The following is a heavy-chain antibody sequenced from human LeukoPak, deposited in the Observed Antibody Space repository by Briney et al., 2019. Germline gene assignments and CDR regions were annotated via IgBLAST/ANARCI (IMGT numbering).Heavy chain of an antibody. CDR3: ARSGLNRFDY. Sequence: LTCAVYGGSFSGYYWSWVRQAPGKGLEWVSTFSGSGGSTYYADSVKGRFSISRDNSKNTLYPQMNSLRAEDTAAYYCARSGLNRFDYWGQGTLVTVSS. V-gene: IGHV3-23*01. J-gene: IGHJ4*02. CDR2: FSGSGGST. CDR1: GGSFSGYY. D-gene: IGHD2-15*01.